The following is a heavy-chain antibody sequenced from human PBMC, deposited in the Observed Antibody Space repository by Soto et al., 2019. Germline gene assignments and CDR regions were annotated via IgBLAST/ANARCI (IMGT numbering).Heavy chain of an antibody. CDR2: VNPEDGAT. Sequence: GASVKVSCKASGYTFTNFYIHWVRQAPGQGLEWIGLVNPEDGATRHAQNFQGRVTVTSDTSTRTVYMQLSSLRYEDTAIYYCARDPHTVRGVFFDNWGLGTLVTVSS. CDR1: GYTFTNFY. V-gene: IGHV1-46*01. J-gene: IGHJ4*01. D-gene: IGHD2-8*02. CDR3: ARDPHTVRGVFFDN.